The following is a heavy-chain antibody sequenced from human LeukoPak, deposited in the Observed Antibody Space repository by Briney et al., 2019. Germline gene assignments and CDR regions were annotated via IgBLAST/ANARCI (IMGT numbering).Heavy chain of an antibody. Sequence: SLXXXCAASGFTFDDYAMHWVRQAPGKGLEWVSGISWNSGSIVYADSVKGRFTISRDNAKNSLYLQMNSLRAEDTALYYCARAQASYDSSGYYDLDWFDPWGQGTLVTVSS. CDR2: ISWNSGSI. CDR3: ARAQASYDSSGYYDLDWFDP. V-gene: IGHV3-9*01. CDR1: GFTFDDYA. D-gene: IGHD3-22*01. J-gene: IGHJ5*02.